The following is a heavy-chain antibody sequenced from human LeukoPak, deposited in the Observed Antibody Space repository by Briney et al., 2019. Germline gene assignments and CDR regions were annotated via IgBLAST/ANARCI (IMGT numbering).Heavy chain of an antibody. V-gene: IGHV1-2*06. CDR3: ARVEDYGGNYYFFDY. CDR2: INPNTGVT. J-gene: IGHJ4*02. D-gene: IGHD4-23*01. Sequence: ASVKVSCKASGYAFTDYYLHWVRQAPGQGLEWMGQINPNTGVTDYAQKFQGRVSMTRDTSINTAYIEVSRLTSDDTAVYYCARVEDYGGNYYFFDYWGQGTLATVSS. CDR1: GYAFTDYY.